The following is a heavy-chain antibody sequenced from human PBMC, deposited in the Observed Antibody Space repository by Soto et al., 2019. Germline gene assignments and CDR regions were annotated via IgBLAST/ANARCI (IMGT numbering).Heavy chain of an antibody. CDR2: ISWNSGNI. CDR1: GFTFDDYA. CDR3: AKARGAYWGLDDY. V-gene: IGHV3-9*01. D-gene: IGHD3-16*01. Sequence: EVQLVESGGGLVQPGRSLRLSCAASGFTFDDYAMHWVRQAPGKGLEWVSGISWNSGNIDYADSVKGRFTISRDNAKNSLYLQMNSLRPEDTALYYFAKARGAYWGLDDYWGQGTLVTVSS. J-gene: IGHJ4*02.